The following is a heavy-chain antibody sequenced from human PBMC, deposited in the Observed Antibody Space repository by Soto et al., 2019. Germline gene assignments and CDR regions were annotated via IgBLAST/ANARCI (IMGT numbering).Heavy chain of an antibody. Sequence: PGGSLRLSCAASGFTFSSYGMHWVRQAPGKGLEWVAVISYDGSNKYYADSVKGRFTISRDNSKNTLYLQMNSLRAEDTAVYYCAKDSHDSGFDYWGQGTLVTVSS. V-gene: IGHV3-30*18. CDR2: ISYDGSNK. J-gene: IGHJ4*02. CDR3: AKDSHDSGFDY. CDR1: GFTFSSYG. D-gene: IGHD3-22*01.